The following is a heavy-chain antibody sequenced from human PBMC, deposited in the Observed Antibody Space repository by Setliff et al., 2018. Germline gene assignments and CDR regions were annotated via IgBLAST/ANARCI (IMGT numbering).Heavy chain of an antibody. D-gene: IGHD3-22*01. CDR3: ARDTRDRYDTSGHYLSLDY. CDR1: GYTFTGYY. CDR2: INPNSGGT. V-gene: IGHV1-2*02. Sequence: ASVKVSCKASGYTFTGYYMHWVRQAPGQGLEWMGWINPNSGGTNYAQKFQGRVTMTRDTSISTAYMELSRLRSDDTAVYYCARDTRDRYDTSGHYLSLDYWGQGTLVTVSS. J-gene: IGHJ4*02.